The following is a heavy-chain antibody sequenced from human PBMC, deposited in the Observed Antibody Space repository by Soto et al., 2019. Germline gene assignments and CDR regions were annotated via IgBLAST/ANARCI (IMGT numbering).Heavy chain of an antibody. CDR3: ARCYDILTGYYIGADYYYYYGMDV. Sequence: ASVKVSCKASGYTFTSYGISWVRQAPGQGLEWMGWISAYNGNTNYAQKLQGRVTMTTDTSTSTAYMELRSLRSDDTAVYYCARCYDILTGYYIGADYYYYYGMDVWGQGTTVTVSS. V-gene: IGHV1-18*01. CDR1: GYTFTSYG. J-gene: IGHJ6*02. CDR2: ISAYNGNT. D-gene: IGHD3-9*01.